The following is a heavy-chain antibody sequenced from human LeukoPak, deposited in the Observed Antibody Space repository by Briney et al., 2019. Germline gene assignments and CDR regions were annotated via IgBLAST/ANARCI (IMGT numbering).Heavy chain of an antibody. Sequence: PKASVKVSCKASGGTFSSYAISWVRQAPGQGLEWMGGIIPIFGTANYAQKFQGRVTITADESTSTAYMELSSLRSEDTAVYYCARDPPMLVVPAAPGWDYYYYYGMDVWGQGTTVTVSS. CDR2: IIPIFGTA. CDR3: ARDPPMLVVPAAPGWDYYYYYGMDV. V-gene: IGHV1-69*13. CDR1: GGTFSSYA. J-gene: IGHJ6*02. D-gene: IGHD2-2*01.